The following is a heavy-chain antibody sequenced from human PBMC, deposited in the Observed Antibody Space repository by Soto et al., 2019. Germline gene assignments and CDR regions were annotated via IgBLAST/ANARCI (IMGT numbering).Heavy chain of an antibody. CDR1: GGSISSSSYY. D-gene: IGHD2-15*01. CDR2: IYYSGST. CDR3: ARCDCSGGSCHRGQWYFDL. Sequence: QLQLQESGPGLVKPSETLSLTCTVSGGSISSSSYYWGWIRQPPGKGLEWIGSIYYSGSTYYNPSLKSRVTISVDTSKNQFSLKLSSVTAADTAVYYCARCDCSGGSCHRGQWYFDLWGRGTLVTVSS. V-gene: IGHV4-39*01. J-gene: IGHJ2*01.